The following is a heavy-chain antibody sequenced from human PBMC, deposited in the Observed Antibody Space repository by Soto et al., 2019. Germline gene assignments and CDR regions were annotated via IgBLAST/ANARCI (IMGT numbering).Heavy chain of an antibody. CDR3: ARDVSRRGNSGGWFDP. V-gene: IGHV3-66*01. D-gene: IGHD2-21*02. CDR2: IYSGGST. CDR1: GFTVSSDY. Sequence: PGGSLRLSCAASGFTVSSDYMSWVRQAPGKGLEWVSVIYSGGSTYYADSVKGRFTISRDNSKNTLYLQMNSLRAEDTAVYYCARDVSRRGNSGGWFDPWGQGTLVTVSS. J-gene: IGHJ5*02.